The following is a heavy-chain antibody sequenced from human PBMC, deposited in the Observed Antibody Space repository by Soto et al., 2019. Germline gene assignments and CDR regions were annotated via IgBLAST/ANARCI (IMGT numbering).Heavy chain of an antibody. V-gene: IGHV3-7*01. CDR1: GFTFSSDW. CDR3: ARDYSGAFDY. D-gene: IGHD1-26*01. J-gene: IGHJ4*02. CDR2: IKQDGSEK. Sequence: EVQLVESGGGLVQPGGSLRLSCAASGFTFSSDWMSWVRQAPGKGLEWEANIKQDGSEKYYVDCVKCRFTISRDNAKNSLYLQMNSLRAEDTAVYYCARDYSGAFDYWGQGTLVTVSS.